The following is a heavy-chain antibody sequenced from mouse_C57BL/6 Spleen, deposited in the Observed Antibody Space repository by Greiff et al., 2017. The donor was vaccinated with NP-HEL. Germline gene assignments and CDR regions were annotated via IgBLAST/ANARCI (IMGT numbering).Heavy chain of an antibody. V-gene: IGHV5-17*01. D-gene: IGHD1-1*01. CDR1: GFTFSDYG. J-gene: IGHJ3*01. CDR3: ARDYYGSVFAY. CDR2: ISSGSSTI. Sequence: DVMLVESGGGLVKPGGSLKLSCAASGFTFSDYGMHWVRQAPEKGLEWVAYISSGSSTIYYADTVKGGFTISRDNAKNTLFLQMTSLRSEDTAMYYCARDYYGSVFAYWGQGTLVTVSA.